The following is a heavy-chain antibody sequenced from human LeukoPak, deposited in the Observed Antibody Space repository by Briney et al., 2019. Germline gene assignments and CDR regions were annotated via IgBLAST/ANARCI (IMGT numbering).Heavy chain of an antibody. CDR3: ARDHDWFDP. CDR1: GGSISSYY. CDR2: IYYSGNT. J-gene: IGHJ5*02. V-gene: IGHV4-59*01. Sequence: SETLSLTCTVSGGSISSYYWSWIRQPPGKGLEWIGYIYYSGNTNYNPSLKSRVTISVDTSKNQFSLKLSSVTAADTAVYYCARDHDWFDPWGQGTLVTVSS.